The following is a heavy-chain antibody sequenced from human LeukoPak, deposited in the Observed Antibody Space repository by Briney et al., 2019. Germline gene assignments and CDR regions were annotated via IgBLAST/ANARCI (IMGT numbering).Heavy chain of an antibody. CDR1: GGTFSSYA. J-gene: IGHJ3*02. CDR2: IIPIFGTA. CDR3: ARDRTTLRYFDWLPRTDAFDI. Sequence: SVKLSCKASGGTFSSYAISWVRQAPGQGLEWMGGIIPIFGTANYAQKFQSRVTITADESTSTAYMELSSLRSEDTAVYYCARDRTTLRYFDWLPRTDAFDIWGQGTMVTVSS. V-gene: IGHV1-69*13. D-gene: IGHD3-9*01.